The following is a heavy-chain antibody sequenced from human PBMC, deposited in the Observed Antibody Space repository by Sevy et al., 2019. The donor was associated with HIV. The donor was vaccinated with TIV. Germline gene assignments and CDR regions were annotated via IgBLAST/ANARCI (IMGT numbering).Heavy chain of an antibody. V-gene: IGHV3-9*01. CDR2: ISWNSGSI. Sequence: GGSLRLSCAASGFTFDDYAMHWVRQAPGKGLEWVSGISWNSGSIGYADSVKGRFTISRDNAKNSLYLQMNSLRAEDTALYYCAKDEGVGYYFDYWGQGTLVTVSS. J-gene: IGHJ4*02. CDR1: GFTFDDYA. CDR3: AKDEGVGYYFDY. D-gene: IGHD3-10*01.